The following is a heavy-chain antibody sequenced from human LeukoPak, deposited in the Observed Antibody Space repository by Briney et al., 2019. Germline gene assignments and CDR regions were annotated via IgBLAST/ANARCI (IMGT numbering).Heavy chain of an antibody. Sequence: PGGSLRLSCAASGFTFSTNGLHWVRQAPGKGLEWVAFIRYDSVHKYYTDSVKGRFTISRDNSKNMLFLQMNSLRAADTAVYYCTKGLWAGVSAARDWGQGTLVTVSS. CDR3: TKGLWAGVSAARD. J-gene: IGHJ4*02. D-gene: IGHD3-10*01. CDR1: GFTFSTNG. CDR2: IRYDSVHK. V-gene: IGHV3-30*02.